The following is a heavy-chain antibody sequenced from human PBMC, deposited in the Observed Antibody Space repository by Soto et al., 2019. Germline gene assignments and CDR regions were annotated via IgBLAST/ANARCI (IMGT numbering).Heavy chain of an antibody. Sequence: SQTLSLTCGISGDSVSSNTAGWSWIRQSPSRGLEWLGRTYYRSKWYYDYGVSVKGRITINPDTSKNQFSLQLNSVTPEDTAVYYCAKGGLVRGSFHSWFDPWGQGMLITVSS. J-gene: IGHJ5*02. V-gene: IGHV6-1*01. CDR3: AKGGLVRGSFHSWFDP. D-gene: IGHD3-10*01. CDR2: TYYRSKWYY. CDR1: GDSVSSNTAG.